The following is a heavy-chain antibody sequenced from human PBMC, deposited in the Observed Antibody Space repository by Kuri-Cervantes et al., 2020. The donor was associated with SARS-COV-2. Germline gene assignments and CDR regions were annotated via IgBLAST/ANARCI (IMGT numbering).Heavy chain of an antibody. Sequence: LSLTCAASGFTFSSYSMNWVRQAPGKGLEWVSSISSSSYIYYADSVKGRFTISRDNAKNSLYLQMNSLRAEDTAVYYCARVYSGSYYNWSDPWGQGTLVTVSS. V-gene: IGHV3-21*01. CDR3: ARVYSGSYYNWSDP. D-gene: IGHD1-26*01. CDR2: ISSSSYI. CDR1: GFTFSSYS. J-gene: IGHJ5*02.